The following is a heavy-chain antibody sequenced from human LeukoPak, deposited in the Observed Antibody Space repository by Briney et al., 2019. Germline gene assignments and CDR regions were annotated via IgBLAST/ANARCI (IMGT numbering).Heavy chain of an antibody. CDR1: GFTFSSYG. V-gene: IGHV3-30*02. Sequence: GGSLRLSCAASGFTFSSYGMHWVRQAPGKGLEWVAFIRYDGSNKYYADSVKGRFTISRDNSKNTLYLQMNSLRAEDTAVYYCAKDRKRSCSSTSCYFDYWGQGTLVTVSS. D-gene: IGHD2-2*01. CDR3: AKDRKRSCSSTSCYFDY. CDR2: IRYDGSNK. J-gene: IGHJ4*02.